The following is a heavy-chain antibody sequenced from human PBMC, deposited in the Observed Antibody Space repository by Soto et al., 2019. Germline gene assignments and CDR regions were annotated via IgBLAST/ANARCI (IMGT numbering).Heavy chain of an antibody. V-gene: IGHV3-66*01. J-gene: IGHJ5*02. CDR2: IYSGGST. CDR3: AREGRP. Sequence: EVQLVESGGGLVQPGGSLRLSCAASGFTVSSNYMSWVRQAPGKGLEWVSVIYSGGSTYFADSVKDRFSISRDNSTNTLHLQMNSLRAEDTAVYYCAREGRPWGQGTLVTVSS. CDR1: GFTVSSNY. D-gene: IGHD2-15*01.